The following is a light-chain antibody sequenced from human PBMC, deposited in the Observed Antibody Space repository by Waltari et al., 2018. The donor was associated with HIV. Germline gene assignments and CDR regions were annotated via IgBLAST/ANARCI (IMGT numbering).Light chain of an antibody. CDR1: SSDVGGYNY. CDR2: DVS. Sequence: QSALTQPRSVSGSPGQSVTISCTGTSSDVGGYNYVSWYQQHPGKAPQLMIYDVSKRPSWVPDRFSGSKSGNTASLTISGLQAEDEADYDCCSYAGSYTVYVFGTGTKVTVL. J-gene: IGLJ1*01. CDR3: CSYAGSYTVYV. V-gene: IGLV2-11*01.